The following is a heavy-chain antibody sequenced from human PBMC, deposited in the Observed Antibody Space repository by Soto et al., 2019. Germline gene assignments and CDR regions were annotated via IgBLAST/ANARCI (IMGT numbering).Heavy chain of an antibody. D-gene: IGHD6-19*01. CDR1: GGSISTDDVY. CDR2: TYYRGST. Sequence: QLQLQESGPRLVKPSETLYLTCTVSGGSISTDDVYWGWLRQPPGTGLEWIGTTYYRGSTSSNPSLNSRVTISVDTSKNQCSRNLSSVTAADAAVYYCARHRPQWPNYYCYYRMDVWGKGTTVTVSS. CDR3: ARHRPQWPNYYCYYRMDV. J-gene: IGHJ6*04. V-gene: IGHV4-39*01.